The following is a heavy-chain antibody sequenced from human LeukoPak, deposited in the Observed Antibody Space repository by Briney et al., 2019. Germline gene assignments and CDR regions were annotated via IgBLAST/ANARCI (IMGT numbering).Heavy chain of an antibody. V-gene: IGHV3-23*01. J-gene: IGHJ4*02. D-gene: IGHD3-16*01. CDR1: GFTFRNYA. CDR2: ISGGGDST. CDR3: ARGWQQLGE. Sequence: GGSLRLSCAASGFTFRNYAMMWVRQAPGKGLEWVSGISGGGDSTFYADSVKGRFTLSRDNSKNTLYLQMNSLRAEDTALYYCARGWQQLGEWGQGTLVTVSS.